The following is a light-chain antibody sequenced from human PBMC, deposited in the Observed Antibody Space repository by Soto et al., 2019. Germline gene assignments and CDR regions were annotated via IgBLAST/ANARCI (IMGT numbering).Light chain of an antibody. CDR1: QSVGRY. Sequence: EIVLTQSPVTLSLSPGERVTLSCRASQSVGRYLAWYQQRPGQAPRLLFYDTSNRATGIPPRFSGSGSGTDFTLTISSLEPEDFAVYYCQRRSIWPWTFGQGTKVEVK. CDR3: QRRSIWPWT. V-gene: IGKV3-11*01. J-gene: IGKJ1*01. CDR2: DTS.